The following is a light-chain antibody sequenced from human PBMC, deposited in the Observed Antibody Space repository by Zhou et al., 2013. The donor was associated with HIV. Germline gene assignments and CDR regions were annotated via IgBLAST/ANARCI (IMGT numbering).Light chain of an antibody. J-gene: IGKJ1*01. CDR2: AAS. V-gene: IGKV1-33*01. Sequence: DIQMTQSPSSLSASVGDRVTITCQASQDIKNYLNWYQQKPGKAPKLLIYAASSLQSGVPSRFSGTGSGTDFSLTISGLQPNDSATFHCQQYHSDPWTFGQGTTLEIK. CDR1: QDIKNY. CDR3: QQYHSDPWT.